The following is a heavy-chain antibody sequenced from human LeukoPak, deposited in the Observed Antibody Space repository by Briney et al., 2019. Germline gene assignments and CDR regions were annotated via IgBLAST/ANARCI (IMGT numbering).Heavy chain of an antibody. D-gene: IGHD3-9*01. J-gene: IGHJ4*02. V-gene: IGHV4-59*07. CDR3: ATASGYDILTGIDY. Sequence: SDTLSLICTFSGRPNSSYYWTWIRQPPGKGLECIGYIHYTWVTNYNPYLKGQVTNSVDTSQNQFFLKPNYVTAAGPAVYFCATASGYDILTGIDYWGQGTLVTVSS. CDR2: IHYTWVT. CDR1: GRPNSSYY.